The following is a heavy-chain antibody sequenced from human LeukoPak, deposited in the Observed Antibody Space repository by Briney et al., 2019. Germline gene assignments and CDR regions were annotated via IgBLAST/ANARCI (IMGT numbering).Heavy chain of an antibody. CDR1: GITVSSNY. V-gene: IGHV3-53*01. D-gene: IGHD2-15*01. J-gene: IGHJ4*02. CDR3: AGRLGYCSGGSCYPPHYFDY. Sequence: GGSLRLSCAASGITVSSNYMSWVRQAPGKGLEWVSVIYSGGSTYYADSVKGRFTISRDNSKNTLYLQMNSLRAEDTAVYYCAGRLGYCSGGSCYPPHYFDYWGQGALVTVSS. CDR2: IYSGGST.